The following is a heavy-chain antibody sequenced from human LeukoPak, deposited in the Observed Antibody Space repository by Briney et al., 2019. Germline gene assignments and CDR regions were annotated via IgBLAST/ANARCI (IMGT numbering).Heavy chain of an antibody. J-gene: IGHJ4*02. CDR2: INPNSGAT. CDR1: GYTFTGYH. Sequence: ASVKVSCKASGYTFTGYHMHWVRQAPGQGFAWMGWINPNSGATNYAQKFQGWVTMTRDTSISTGYMELSSLKSDDTAMYYCARSFRYNWNDVSFDYWGQGTLVTVSS. CDR3: ARSFRYNWNDVSFDY. V-gene: IGHV1-2*04. D-gene: IGHD1-20*01.